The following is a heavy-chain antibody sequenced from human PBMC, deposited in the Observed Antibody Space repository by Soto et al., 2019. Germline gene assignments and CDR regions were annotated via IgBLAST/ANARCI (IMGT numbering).Heavy chain of an antibody. CDR2: IYYSGST. Sequence: SETLSLTCTVSGGSISSYYWSWIRQPPGKGLEWIGYIYYSGSTNYNPSLKSRVTISVDTSKNQFSLKLSSVTAADTAVYYCARSSMSSASYYRWGQGTLVTVSP. CDR1: GGSISSYY. D-gene: IGHD1-26*01. V-gene: IGHV4-59*01. J-gene: IGHJ5*02. CDR3: ARSSMSSASYYR.